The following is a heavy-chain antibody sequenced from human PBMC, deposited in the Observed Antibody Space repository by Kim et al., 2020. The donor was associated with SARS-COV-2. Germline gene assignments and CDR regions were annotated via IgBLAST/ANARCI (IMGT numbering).Heavy chain of an antibody. Sequence: GGSLRLSCTASRFTFSSYGMHWVRQAPGKGLEWVALISYDGTNKYYADAVKGRFIIYRDNSRNTVHLQMNSLRVEDTALYYCALGSWSGSYQPFDSWGQGTLVTVS. CDR3: ALGSWSGSYQPFDS. D-gene: IGHD1-26*01. J-gene: IGHJ4*02. CDR2: ISYDGTNK. CDR1: RFTFSSYG. V-gene: IGHV3-30*03.